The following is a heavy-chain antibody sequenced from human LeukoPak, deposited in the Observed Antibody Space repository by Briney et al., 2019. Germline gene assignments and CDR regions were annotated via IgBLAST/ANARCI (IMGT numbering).Heavy chain of an antibody. CDR3: ARDFSTWYSIDY. CDR1: GFTLRSYA. V-gene: IGHV3-30-3*01. J-gene: IGHJ4*02. CDR2: ISYDATVK. D-gene: IGHD2/OR15-2a*01. Sequence: GGSLRLSCAASGFTLRSYAIHWVRQAPGKGLQWVAFISYDATVKYYADSVRSRFTVSRDNSKNTLSLQMNSLRPEDTAIYYCARDFSTWYSIDYWGRGTLVTVSS.